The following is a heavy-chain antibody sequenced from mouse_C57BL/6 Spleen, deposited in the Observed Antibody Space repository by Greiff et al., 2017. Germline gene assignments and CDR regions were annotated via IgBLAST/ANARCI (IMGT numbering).Heavy chain of an antibody. CDR2: IGPGSGST. CDR3: ARSLYYGSSPYYAMDY. D-gene: IGHD1-1*01. V-gene: IGHV1-77*01. Sequence: QVQLQQSGAELVKPGASVKISCKASGYTFTDYYINWVKQRPGQGLAWIGKIGPGSGSTYYNEKFKGKATLTADKSSSTAYMQLSSLTSEDSAVYFCARSLYYGSSPYYAMDYWGQGTSVTVSS. CDR1: GYTFTDYY. J-gene: IGHJ4*01.